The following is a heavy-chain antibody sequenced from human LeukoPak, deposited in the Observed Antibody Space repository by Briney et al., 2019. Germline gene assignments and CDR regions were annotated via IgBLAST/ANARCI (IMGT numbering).Heavy chain of an antibody. V-gene: IGHV3-30-3*01. J-gene: IGHJ6*03. Sequence: GGSLRLSCAASGFTFSNYALHWVRQAPGKGLEWVAVISYDGSNKYYADSVKGRFTISRDNSKNTLYLQMNSLRAEDTAVYYCAREGGANYYYYYYMDVWGKGTTVTVSS. CDR3: AREGGANYYYYYYMDV. CDR1: GFTFSNYA. CDR2: ISYDGSNK. D-gene: IGHD3-16*01.